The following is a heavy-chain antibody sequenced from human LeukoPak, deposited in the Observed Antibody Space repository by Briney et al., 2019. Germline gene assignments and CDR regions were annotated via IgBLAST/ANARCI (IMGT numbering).Heavy chain of an antibody. CDR3: AGEPRLGDDNYAFDI. CDR1: GFTFRSYS. Sequence: GGSLRLSCAASGFTFRSYSMNWVRQAPGKGLEWVSSISSSSSYIYYADSVKGRFTISRDNAKNSLYLQMNSLRAEDTAVYSCAGEPRLGDDNYAFDIWGQGTMVTVSS. CDR2: ISSSSSYI. V-gene: IGHV3-21*01. D-gene: IGHD2-21*02. J-gene: IGHJ3*02.